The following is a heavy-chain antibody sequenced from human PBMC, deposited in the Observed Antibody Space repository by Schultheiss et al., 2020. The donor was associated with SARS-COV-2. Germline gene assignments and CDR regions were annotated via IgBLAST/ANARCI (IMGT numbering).Heavy chain of an antibody. J-gene: IGHJ4*02. CDR1: GFTFSSYS. CDR3: ARDHYGSGSYSY. CDR2: ISGSGGST. V-gene: IGHV3-23*01. Sequence: GGSLRLSCAASGFTFSSYSMNWVRQAPGKGLEWVSAISGSGGSTYYADSVKGRFTISRDNSKNTLYLQMNSLRAEDTAVYYCARDHYGSGSYSYWGQGTLVTVSS. D-gene: IGHD3-10*01.